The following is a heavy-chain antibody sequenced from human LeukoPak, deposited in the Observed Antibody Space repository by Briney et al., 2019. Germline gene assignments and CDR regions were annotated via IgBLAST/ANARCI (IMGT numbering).Heavy chain of an antibody. V-gene: IGHV4-59*08. J-gene: IGHJ4*02. CDR2: IYYSGST. D-gene: IGHD3-22*01. CDR3: ARQLNYYDSSDYPHTYYFDY. Sequence: KPSAPLSLTRTVSGGSITSYYWSWIRQPPGKGLEWIGYIYYSGSTNYNPSLKSRVTISVDTSKNQFSLKLSSVTAADTAVYYCARQLNYYDSSDYPHTYYFDYWGQGTLVTVSS. CDR1: GGSITSYY.